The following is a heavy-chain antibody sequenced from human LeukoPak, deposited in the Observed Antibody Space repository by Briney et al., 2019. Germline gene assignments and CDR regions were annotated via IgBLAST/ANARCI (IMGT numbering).Heavy chain of an antibody. CDR3: ARDLILGDY. Sequence: QSGGSLRLSCAASGFTFSFYEMNWVRQAPGKGLEWVSYISAGGTTIYYADSLKGRFTISRDNSKNTLYLQMNSLRTEDTALYYCARDLILGDYWGQGTLVTVSS. D-gene: IGHD7-27*01. CDR1: GFTFSFYE. J-gene: IGHJ4*02. CDR2: ISAGGTTI. V-gene: IGHV3-48*03.